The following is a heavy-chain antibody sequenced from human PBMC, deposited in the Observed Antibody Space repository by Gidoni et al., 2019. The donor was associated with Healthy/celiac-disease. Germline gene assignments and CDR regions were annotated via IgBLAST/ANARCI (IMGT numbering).Heavy chain of an antibody. CDR3: ARARPSLYYDIWTGYYKGGDAFDI. CDR1: GYTFTSYD. J-gene: IGHJ3*02. Sequence: QVQLVQSGAEVKKPGASVKVSCKASGYTFTSYDITWVRQATGQGLEWMGWMNPNSGNTGYEQKFQGRVTMTRNTSISTAYMELSSLRSEDTAVYYCARARPSLYYDIWTGYYKGGDAFDIWGQGTMVTVSS. V-gene: IGHV1-8*01. CDR2: MNPNSGNT. D-gene: IGHD3-9*01.